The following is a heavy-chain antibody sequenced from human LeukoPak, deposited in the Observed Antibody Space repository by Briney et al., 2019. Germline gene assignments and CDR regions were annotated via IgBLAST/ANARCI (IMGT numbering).Heavy chain of an antibody. J-gene: IGHJ4*02. V-gene: IGHV4-34*01. Sequence: SETLSLTCAVYGGSFSGYYWSWIRQPPGKGLEWIGEINHSGSTNYNPSLKSRVTISVDTSKNQFSLKLSSVTAADTAVYYCARGYSGSQTPGYWGQGTLVTVSS. CDR3: ARGYSGSQTPGY. CDR2: INHSGST. CDR1: GGSFSGYY. D-gene: IGHD1-26*01.